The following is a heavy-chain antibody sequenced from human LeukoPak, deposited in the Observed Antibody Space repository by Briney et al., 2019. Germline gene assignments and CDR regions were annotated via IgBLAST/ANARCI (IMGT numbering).Heavy chain of an antibody. CDR2: SDPSDSYT. V-gene: IGHV5-10-1*01. CDR3: ARQGYYCSGSYYY. CDR1: GYNFTNYW. J-gene: IGHJ4*02. D-gene: IGHD3-10*01. Sequence: GESLRISCKGSGYNFTNYWINWVRQMPGKGLEWMGRSDPSDSYTNYSPSFQGHVTISTDKSISTAYLQWSSLKASDTAMYYCARQGYYCSGSYYYWGQGTLVTVSS.